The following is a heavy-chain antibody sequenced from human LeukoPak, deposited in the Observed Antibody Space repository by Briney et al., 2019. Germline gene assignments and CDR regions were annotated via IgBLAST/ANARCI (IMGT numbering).Heavy chain of an antibody. V-gene: IGHV4-38-2*02. J-gene: IGHJ3*02. Sequence: SETLSLTCTVSGYSISSGYYWGWIRQPPGKGLEWIGSIYHSGSTYYNPSLKSRVTISVDTSKNQFSLKLSSVTAADTAVYYCARADYDFWSGAFDIWGQGTMVTVSS. CDR2: IYHSGST. D-gene: IGHD3-3*01. CDR1: GYSISSGYY. CDR3: ARADYDFWSGAFDI.